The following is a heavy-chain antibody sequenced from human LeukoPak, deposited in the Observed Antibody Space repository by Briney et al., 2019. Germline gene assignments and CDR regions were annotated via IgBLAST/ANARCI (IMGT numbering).Heavy chain of an antibody. CDR2: IKQDGSEK. Sequence: GGSLRLSCAASGFTFSSYWMSWVRQAPGKGLEWVANIKQDGSEKYYVDSVKGRFTISRDNANNSLYLQMNRLRAEDTAVYYCARSLRYFDWLHTSYYFDYWGQGTLVTVSS. CDR3: ARSLRYFDWLHTSYYFDY. CDR1: GFTFSSYW. D-gene: IGHD3-9*01. J-gene: IGHJ4*02. V-gene: IGHV3-7*01.